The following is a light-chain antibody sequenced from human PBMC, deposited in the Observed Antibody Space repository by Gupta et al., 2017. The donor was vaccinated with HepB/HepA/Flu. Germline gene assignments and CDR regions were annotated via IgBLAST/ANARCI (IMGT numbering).Light chain of an antibody. CDR3: QQYNSYPYT. Sequence: DIQMTQPPSTLSASVGDRLTITCRASQSISSWLAWYHQKPGKAPKRLIYKASSLESGVPSRFSGSGSMTEFTLTISSLQPDDFATYYCQQYNSYPYTVGQGTKLEI. CDR1: QSISSW. J-gene: IGKJ2*01. V-gene: IGKV1-5*03. CDR2: KAS.